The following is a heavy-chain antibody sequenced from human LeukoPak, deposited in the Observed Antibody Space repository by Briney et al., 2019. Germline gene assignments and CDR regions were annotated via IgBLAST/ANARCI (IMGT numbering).Heavy chain of an antibody. V-gene: IGHV3-21*01. CDR2: ISSSSTYI. CDR1: GFSFSTYY. J-gene: IGHJ4*02. D-gene: IGHD1-14*01. Sequence: PGGSLRLSCAASGFSFSTYYVNWVRQAPGKGLEWVSCISSSSTYIYYADSVRGRFAISRDNANNSLYLQMNSLRAEDTAVYYCARENHGSFDYWGQGSLVTVSS. CDR3: ARENHGSFDY.